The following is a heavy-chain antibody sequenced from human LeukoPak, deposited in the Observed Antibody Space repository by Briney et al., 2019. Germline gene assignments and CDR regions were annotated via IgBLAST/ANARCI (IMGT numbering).Heavy chain of an antibody. D-gene: IGHD5-18*01. J-gene: IGHJ6*02. CDR1: GGTFSSYA. V-gene: IGHV1-69*13. Sequence: ASVTVSCTASGGTFSSYAISWVRQAPGQGLEWMGGIIPIFGTANYAQKFQGRVTITADESTSTAYMELSSLGSEDTAVYYCARAYSYGSVLHYYYGMDVWGQGTTVTVSS. CDR3: ARAYSYGSVLHYYYGMDV. CDR2: IIPIFGTA.